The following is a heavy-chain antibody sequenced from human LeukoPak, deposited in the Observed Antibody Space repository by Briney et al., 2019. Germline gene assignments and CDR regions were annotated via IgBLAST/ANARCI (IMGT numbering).Heavy chain of an antibody. Sequence: ASVKVSCKASGYTFINYAISWVRQAPGKGLEWMGWIGTYNGNTKYAQEFQGRVTMTTDTSTSTGYMELRNLRSDDTAVYFCARAEWELPYNDYWGQGTLVTVSS. V-gene: IGHV1-18*01. J-gene: IGHJ4*02. CDR3: ARAEWELPYNDY. CDR2: IGTYNGNT. CDR1: GYTFINYA. D-gene: IGHD1-26*01.